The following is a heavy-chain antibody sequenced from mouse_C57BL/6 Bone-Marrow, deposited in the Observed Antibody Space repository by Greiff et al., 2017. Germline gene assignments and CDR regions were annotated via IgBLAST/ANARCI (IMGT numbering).Heavy chain of an antibody. CDR3: TSLYYDSSNYFDY. V-gene: IGHV1-5*01. J-gene: IGHJ2*01. CDR1: GYTFTSYW. D-gene: IGHD1-1*01. Sequence: VQLQQSGTVLARPGASVKMSCKTSGYTFTSYWMHWVKQRPGQGLEWIGAIYPGNSDTSYNQKFKGKAKLTAVTSASTAYMELSSLTNEDSAVYYCTSLYYDSSNYFDYWGQGTTLTVAS. CDR2: IYPGNSDT.